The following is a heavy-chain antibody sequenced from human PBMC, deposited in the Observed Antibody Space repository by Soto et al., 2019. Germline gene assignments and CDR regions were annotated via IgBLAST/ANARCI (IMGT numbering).Heavy chain of an antibody. CDR3: ARGGIQLSYAFDY. V-gene: IGHV4-4*07. D-gene: IGHD5-18*01. Sequence: PSETLSLTCSVSGTSVSNYYWSWIRPPAGKGLEHIGRIYTSGSTSYNPSLKSRVTMSMDTSQTQIYLNLTSVTAADTAVYYCARGGIQLSYAFDYWGQGILVTVSS. CDR1: GTSVSNYY. CDR2: IYTSGST. J-gene: IGHJ4*02.